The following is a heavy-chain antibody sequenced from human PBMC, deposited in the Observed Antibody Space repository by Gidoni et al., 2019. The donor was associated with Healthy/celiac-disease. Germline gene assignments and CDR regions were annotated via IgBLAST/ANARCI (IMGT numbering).Heavy chain of an antibody. CDR1: GRTFSSYA. CDR2: IIPIFGTA. CDR3: ARGAYCSSTSCPFGY. J-gene: IGHJ4*02. D-gene: IGHD2-2*01. Sequence: QVQLVKSGAEVKKPGSSVKCSCKASGRTFSSYAISWVRQAPGQGLEWMGGIIPIFGTANYAQKFQGRVTITADESTSTAYMELSSLRSEDTAVYYCARGAYCSSTSCPFGYWGQGTLVTVSS. V-gene: IGHV1-69*01.